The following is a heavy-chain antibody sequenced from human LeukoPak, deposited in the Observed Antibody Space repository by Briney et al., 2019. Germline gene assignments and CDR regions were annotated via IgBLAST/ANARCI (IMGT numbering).Heavy chain of an antibody. CDR1: GGSFSGYY. CDR2: INHSGST. V-gene: IGHV4-34*01. D-gene: IGHD3-3*01. CDR3: ARGRFLEWLRPFDY. J-gene: IGHJ4*02. Sequence: SETLSLTCAVYGGSFSGYYWSWIRQPPGKGPEWIGEINHSGSTNYNPSLKSRVTISVDTSKNQFSLKLSSVTAADTAMHYCARGRFLEWLRPFDYWGQGTLVTVSS.